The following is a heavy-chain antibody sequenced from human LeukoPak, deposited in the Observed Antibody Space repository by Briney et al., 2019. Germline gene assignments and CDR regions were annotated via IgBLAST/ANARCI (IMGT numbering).Heavy chain of an antibody. V-gene: IGHV4-31*03. D-gene: IGHD3-9*01. CDR2: IYYSGST. Sequence: SETLSLTCPVSGGSINSGGYYWSWIRQHPGKGLEWIGYIYYSGSTYYNPSLKSRVTISVDTSKNQFSLKLSSVTAADTAVYYRPKTEYDILTGYRPFDYWGQGTLVTVSS. J-gene: IGHJ4*02. CDR3: PKTEYDILTGYRPFDY. CDR1: GGSINSGGYY.